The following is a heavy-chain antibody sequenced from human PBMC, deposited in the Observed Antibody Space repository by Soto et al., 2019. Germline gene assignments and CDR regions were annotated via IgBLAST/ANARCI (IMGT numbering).Heavy chain of an antibody. CDR1: GYTFTNYY. J-gene: IGHJ6*02. V-gene: IGHV1-46*01. CDR2: INPSGGST. CDR3: AREASTYSGMDV. D-gene: IGHD2-21*01. Sequence: ASVKVSCKASGYTFTNYYMHWVRQAPGQGLEWMGVINPSGGSTTYAQKFQGRVTMTRDTSTSTVYMELSSLISEDTTEYYCAREASTYSGMDVWGQGTTVTVS.